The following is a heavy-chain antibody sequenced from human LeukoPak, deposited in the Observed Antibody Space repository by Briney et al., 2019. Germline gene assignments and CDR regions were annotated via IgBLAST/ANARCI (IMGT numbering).Heavy chain of an antibody. V-gene: IGHV4-59*01. D-gene: IGHD2-15*01. J-gene: IGHJ6*02. Sequence: PSETLSLTCTVSGGSISSYYWSWIRQPPGKGLEWIGYIYYSGSTNYNPSLKSRVTISVDTSKNQFSLKLSSVTAADTAVYYCARDFTAGYCSGGSCYRTADYYYGMDVWGQGTTVTVSS. CDR3: ARDFTAGYCSGGSCYRTADYYYGMDV. CDR1: GGSISSYY. CDR2: IYYSGST.